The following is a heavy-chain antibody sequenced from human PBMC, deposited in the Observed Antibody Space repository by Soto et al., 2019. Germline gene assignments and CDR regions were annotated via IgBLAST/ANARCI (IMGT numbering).Heavy chain of an antibody. Sequence: EVQLLESGGGLVQPGESLRLSCAASGFTFSSYAMTWVRQAPGKGLEWVSTIVGGGGSTYYADSVKGRFTISRDNSKNTLYLQINSLRDEDTALYYCAKALNHFGAVESENWFDPWGQGTLLTVSS. CDR1: GFTFSSYA. J-gene: IGHJ5*02. D-gene: IGHD1-1*01. V-gene: IGHV3-23*01. CDR3: AKALNHFGAVESENWFDP. CDR2: IVGGGGST.